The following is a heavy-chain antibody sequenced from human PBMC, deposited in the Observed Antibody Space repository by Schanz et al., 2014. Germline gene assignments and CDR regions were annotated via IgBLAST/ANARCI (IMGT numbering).Heavy chain of an antibody. CDR3: ARDRRRYCSTASCLHDNWFDP. V-gene: IGHV1-46*01. CDR2: INPSGGST. D-gene: IGHD2-2*01. CDR1: GYTFTNFF. Sequence: QVHLVQSGAEVHKPGASLKISCKASGYTFTNFFLHWVRQAPGQGLEWMGMINPSGGSTTYAQKFQGRVTMTRDTSTSTAYMELSSLRSEDTAVYYCARDRRRYCSTASCLHDNWFDPWGQGTLXIVSS. J-gene: IGHJ5*02.